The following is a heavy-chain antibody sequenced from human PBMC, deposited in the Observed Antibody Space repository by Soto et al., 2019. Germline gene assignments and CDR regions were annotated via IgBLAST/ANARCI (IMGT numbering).Heavy chain of an antibody. V-gene: IGHV1-18*01. J-gene: IGHJ6*02. CDR2: ISAINGNA. CDR3: ARDGKQWLVVNHYYYYYGMDV. Sequence: ASVKVSCKASGGIFSSYAISWVRQAPGQGLEWMGWISAINGNANYAQKLQGRVTMTTDTSTSTAYMELRSLRSDDTAVYYCARDGKQWLVVNHYYYYYGMDVWGQGTTVTVSS. D-gene: IGHD6-19*01. CDR1: GGIFSSYA.